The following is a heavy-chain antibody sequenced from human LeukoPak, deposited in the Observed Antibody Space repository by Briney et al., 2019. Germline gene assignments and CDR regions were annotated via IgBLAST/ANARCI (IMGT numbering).Heavy chain of an antibody. CDR1: GFSLSNARMG. CDR2: IFSNDEK. J-gene: IGHJ6*04. D-gene: IGHD6-19*01. V-gene: IGHV2-26*01. CDR3: ARIRSYSSGWYRAVPGSYYYYYYYGMDV. Sequence: SGPVLVKPTETLTLTCTVSGFSLSNARMGVSWIRQPPGKALELLAHIFSNDEKSYITSRKRRLTISKDTSKSQLVLTMTTTDPVDTATYYCARIRSYSSGWYRAVPGSYYYYYYYGMDVWGKGTTVTVSS.